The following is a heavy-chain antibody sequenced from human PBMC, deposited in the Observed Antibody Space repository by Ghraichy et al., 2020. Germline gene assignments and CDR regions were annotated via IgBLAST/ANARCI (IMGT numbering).Heavy chain of an antibody. Sequence: GGPLRLSCAASGFTFSSYAMSWVRQAPGKGLEWVSAISGSGGSTYYADSVKGRFTISRDNSKNTLYLQMNSLRAEDTAVYYCAKGLGAGIAAAIPDYWGQGTLVTVSS. CDR2: ISGSGGST. CDR1: GFTFSSYA. D-gene: IGHD6-13*01. CDR3: AKGLGAGIAAAIPDY. J-gene: IGHJ4*02. V-gene: IGHV3-23*01.